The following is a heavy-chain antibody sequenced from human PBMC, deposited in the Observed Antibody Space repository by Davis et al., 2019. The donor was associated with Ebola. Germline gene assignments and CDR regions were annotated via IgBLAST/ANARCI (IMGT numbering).Heavy chain of an antibody. CDR3: AKKIVVVPAAIEY. J-gene: IGHJ4*02. D-gene: IGHD2-2*01. V-gene: IGHV3-23*01. CDR2: ISGSGGST. CDR1: GFTFSSYA. Sequence: GESLKISCAASGFTFSSYAMSWVRQAPGKGLEWVSAISGSGGSTYYADSVKGRFTISRDNSKNTLYLQMNSLRAEDTAVYYCAKKIVVVPAAIEYWGQGTLVTVSS.